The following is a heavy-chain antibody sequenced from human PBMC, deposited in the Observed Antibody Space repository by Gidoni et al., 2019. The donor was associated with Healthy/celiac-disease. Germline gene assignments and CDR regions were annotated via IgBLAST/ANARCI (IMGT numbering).Heavy chain of an antibody. Sequence: QLQLQESGPGLVKPSETLSLPCTVSGGSISSSSYYWGWIRPPPGKGLEWIGSIYYSGSTYYNPSLKSRVTISVETSKNQFSLSLSCVTAADTAVYYCASTLYDYVWGSYRSGLDWGQGTLVTVSS. D-gene: IGHD3-16*02. V-gene: IGHV4-39*01. CDR3: ASTLYDYVWGSYRSGLD. CDR1: GGSISSSSYY. J-gene: IGHJ4*02. CDR2: IYYSGST.